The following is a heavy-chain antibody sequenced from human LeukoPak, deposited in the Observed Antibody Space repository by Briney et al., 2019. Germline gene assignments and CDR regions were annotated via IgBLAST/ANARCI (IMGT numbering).Heavy chain of an antibody. CDR3: ALWGF. D-gene: IGHD3-16*01. Sequence: TGGSLRLSCAASGFTFKSYAVSWVRRAPGKGLEWVSGISGSGGSTYYADSVKGRFTISRDNSKNTLYLQMNSLRAEDTAVYYCALWGFWGQGTLVTVSS. CDR1: GFTFKSYA. J-gene: IGHJ4*02. CDR2: ISGSGGST. V-gene: IGHV3-23*01.